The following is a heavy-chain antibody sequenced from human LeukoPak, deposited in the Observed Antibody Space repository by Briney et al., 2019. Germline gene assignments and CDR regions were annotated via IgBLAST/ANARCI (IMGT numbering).Heavy chain of an antibody. V-gene: IGHV3-30*18. J-gene: IGHJ4*02. D-gene: IGHD3-10*01. CDR1: GFTFSSYG. CDR2: ISYDGSNK. CDR3: AKDTYYGSGRVDY. Sequence: GGSLRLSCAASGFTFSSYGMHWVRQAPGKGLEWVAVISYDGSNKYYADSVKGRFTISRDNSKNTLYLQMNSLRAEDTAVYYCAKDTYYGSGRVDYWGQGTLVTVSS.